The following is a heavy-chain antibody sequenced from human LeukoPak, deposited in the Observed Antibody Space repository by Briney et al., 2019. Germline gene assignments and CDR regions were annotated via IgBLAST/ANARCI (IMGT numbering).Heavy chain of an antibody. D-gene: IGHD6-13*01. V-gene: IGHV4-39*01. CDR3: ARQGRFYSSSWYVY. CDR2: INHSGST. J-gene: IGHJ4*02. Sequence: SETLSLTCTVSGGSISSSSYYWGWIRQPPGKGLEWIGEINHSGSTNYNPSLKSRVTISVDTSKNQFSLKLSSVTAADTAVYYCARQGRFYSSSWYVYWGQGTLVTVSS. CDR1: GGSISSSSYY.